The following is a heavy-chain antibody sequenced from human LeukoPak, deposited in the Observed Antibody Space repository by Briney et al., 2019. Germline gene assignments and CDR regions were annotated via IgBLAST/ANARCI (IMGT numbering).Heavy chain of an antibody. J-gene: IGHJ4*02. Sequence: SETLSLTCTVSGGSNSSSTYYWGWIRQPPGKGLEWIGSFFYSGSTYYNPSLKSRLTMSVDTSNNQFSLKLMSVTAADTAVYYCASGTSTYHELYFWGQGTLVTVSS. V-gene: IGHV4-39*01. CDR1: GGSNSSSTYY. CDR2: FFYSGST. D-gene: IGHD2-2*01. CDR3: ASGTSTYHELYF.